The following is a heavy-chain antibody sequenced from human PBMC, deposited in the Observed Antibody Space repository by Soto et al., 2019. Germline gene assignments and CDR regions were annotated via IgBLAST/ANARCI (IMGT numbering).Heavy chain of an antibody. J-gene: IGHJ4*02. CDR1: GGKFINYG. D-gene: IGHD3-3*01. V-gene: IGHV1-69*13. CDR2: IIPMFATA. CDR3: AGGLELRYMEWLFNY. Sequence: SVKVSCKASGGKFINYGISWVRQAPGQGPEWMGGIIPMFATANYAQKFQGRVTITADASTSTAYMELSGLRSDDTAVYYCAGGLELRYMEWLFNYGGPGTQVTVS.